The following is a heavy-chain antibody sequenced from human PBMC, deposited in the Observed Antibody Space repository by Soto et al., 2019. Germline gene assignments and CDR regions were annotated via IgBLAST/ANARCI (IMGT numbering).Heavy chain of an antibody. J-gene: IGHJ6*03. Sequence: ASVKVSCKASGYTFTSYDINWVRQATGQGLEWMGWMNPNSGNTGYAQKFQGRVTMTRNTSISTAYMELSSLRSEDTAVYYCARGMPETGIYYYYYYMDVWGKGTTVTVSS. CDR1: GYTFTSYD. D-gene: IGHD7-27*01. CDR2: MNPNSGNT. V-gene: IGHV1-8*01. CDR3: ARGMPETGIYYYYYYMDV.